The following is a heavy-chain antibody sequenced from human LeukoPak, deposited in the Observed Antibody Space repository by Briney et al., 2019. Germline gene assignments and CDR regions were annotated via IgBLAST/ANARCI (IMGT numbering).Heavy chain of an antibody. CDR1: GFNFGIYS. CDR2: VSAGSTGI. CDR3: AREKGGFGFVL. D-gene: IGHD3-16*01. V-gene: IGHV3-48*04. Sequence: GGSLRLSCAGSGFNFGIYSMDWVRQAPGKGLEWVAYVSAGSTGIFYAASVKGRFSVSRDNAQKSLYLQMNSLRAEDTAIYYCAREKGGFGFVLWGRGTLVTVSS. J-gene: IGHJ4*02.